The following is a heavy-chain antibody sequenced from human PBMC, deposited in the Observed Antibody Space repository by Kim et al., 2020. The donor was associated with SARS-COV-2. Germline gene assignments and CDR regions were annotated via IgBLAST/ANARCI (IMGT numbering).Heavy chain of an antibody. D-gene: IGHD2-15*01. V-gene: IGHV3-23*01. CDR3: AKGTGYCSGGSCYHD. J-gene: IGHJ4*02. Sequence: DSGKGRFTISKNNSKSPLYLQMNSLKAEDTAVYYCAKGTGYCSGGSCYHDWGQGTLVTVSS.